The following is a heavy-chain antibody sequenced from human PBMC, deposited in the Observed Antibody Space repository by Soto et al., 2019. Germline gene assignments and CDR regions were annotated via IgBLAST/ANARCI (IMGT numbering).Heavy chain of an antibody. D-gene: IGHD6-19*01. CDR1: GYSFTSYW. CDR3: ARLDSSGWHYYYYGMDV. V-gene: IGHV5-51*01. Sequence: PGESLKISCKGSGYSFTSYWIGWVRQMPGKGLEWMGIIYPGDSDTRYSPSFQGQVTISADKSISTAYLQWSSLKASDTAMYYCARLDSSGWHYYYYGMDVWGQGTTVTVSS. CDR2: IYPGDSDT. J-gene: IGHJ6*02.